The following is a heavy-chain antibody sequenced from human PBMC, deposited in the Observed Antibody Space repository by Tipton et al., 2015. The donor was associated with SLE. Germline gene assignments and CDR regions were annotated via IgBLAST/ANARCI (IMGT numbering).Heavy chain of an antibody. CDR2: FHDTRGT. Sequence: TLSLTCAVTGYSITSGYYWGWIRQPPGKGLEWIGTFHDTRGTDYSPSLKSRVTISVDTSKNHFSLEVTSVTAADTAVYYCARDSDYYAFPFWSPGTLVIVSS. CDR3: ARDSDYYAFPF. D-gene: IGHD3-3*01. J-gene: IGHJ4*02. V-gene: IGHV4-38-2*02. CDR1: GYSITSGYY.